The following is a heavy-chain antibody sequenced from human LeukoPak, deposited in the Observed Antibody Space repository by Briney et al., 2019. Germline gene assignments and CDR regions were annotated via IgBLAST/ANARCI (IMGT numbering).Heavy chain of an antibody. Sequence: SETLSLTCTVSGYSISSGYYWGWIRQPPGKWLEWIGSIYHSGSTYYNPSLKSRVTISVDTSKNHFSLKLSSVTAADTAVYYCARGDGDYGWFDPWGQGTLVTVSS. D-gene: IGHD4-17*01. V-gene: IGHV4-38-2*02. CDR1: GYSISSGYY. J-gene: IGHJ5*02. CDR2: IYHSGST. CDR3: ARGDGDYGWFDP.